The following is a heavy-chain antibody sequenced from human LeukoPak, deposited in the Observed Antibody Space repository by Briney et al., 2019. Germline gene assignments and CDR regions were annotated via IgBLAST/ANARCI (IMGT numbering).Heavy chain of an antibody. D-gene: IGHD4-23*01. CDR1: GGSINSYY. V-gene: IGHV4-59*01. J-gene: IGHJ5*01. CDR3: ARSHGGWFDS. CDR2: IYYSGTT. Sequence: PSETLSLTCTVSGGSINSYYWSWIRQPPGKGLEWIGYIYYSGTTKYNPSLKSRVTISVDTSKNQFSLKLNSVTAADTAAYYCARSHGGWFDSWGQGTLVTVSS.